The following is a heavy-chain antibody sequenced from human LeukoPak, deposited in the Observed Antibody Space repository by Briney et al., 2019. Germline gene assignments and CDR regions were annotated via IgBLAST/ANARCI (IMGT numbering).Heavy chain of an antibody. CDR3: ARAGRRVYYGSGSFHYGMDV. Sequence: SETLSLTCTVSGGSISSSSYYWGWIRQPPGKGLEWLGSIYYSGSTYYNPSLKSRVTISVDTSKNQFSLKLSSVTAADTAVYYCARAGRRVYYGSGSFHYGMDVWGQGTTVTVSS. V-gene: IGHV4-39*01. D-gene: IGHD3-10*01. CDR2: IYYSGST. J-gene: IGHJ6*02. CDR1: GGSISSSSYY.